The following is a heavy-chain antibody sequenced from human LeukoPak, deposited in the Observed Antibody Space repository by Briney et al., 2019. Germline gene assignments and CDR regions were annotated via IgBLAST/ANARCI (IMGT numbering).Heavy chain of an antibody. CDR1: GGSISSYY. V-gene: IGHV4-59*01. J-gene: IGHJ3*02. CDR2: IYYSGST. D-gene: IGHD3-16*01. CDR3: AGGTEPTYDYVWRSYNFGGAFDI. Sequence: SETLSLTCTVSGGSISSYYWSWIRQPPGKGLEWIGYIYYSGSTSYNPSLKSRVTISVDTSKNQFSLKLSSVTAADTAVYYCAGGTEPTYDYVWRSYNFGGAFDIWGQGTMVTVSS.